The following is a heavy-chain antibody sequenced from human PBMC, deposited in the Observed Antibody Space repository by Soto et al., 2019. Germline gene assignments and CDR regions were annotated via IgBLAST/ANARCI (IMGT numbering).Heavy chain of an antibody. CDR3: ERTTVMFDY. CDR2: IYYSGST. Sequence: SETLSLTCTVSGGSISSGGYYWSWIRQHPGKGLEWIGYIYYSGSTYYNPSLKSRVNISVDTSKNQFSLKLSYVTAAETAVYYCERTTVMFDYWGQGTLVTVSS. D-gene: IGHD4-17*01. V-gene: IGHV4-31*03. CDR1: GGSISSGGYY. J-gene: IGHJ4*02.